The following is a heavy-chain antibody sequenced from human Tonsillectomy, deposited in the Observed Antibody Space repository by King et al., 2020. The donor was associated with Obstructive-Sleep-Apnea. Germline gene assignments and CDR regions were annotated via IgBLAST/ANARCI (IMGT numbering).Heavy chain of an antibody. CDR1: GGSISSYY. J-gene: IGHJ4*02. D-gene: IGHD3-10*01. Sequence: VQLQESGPGLVKPSETLSLTCTVSGGSISSYYWSWIRQPPGKGLEWIGYIYYSGSTNYNPSLKSRVTISVDTSKNQFSLKLSSVTAADTAVYYCARGTRGDCFDYWGQGTLVTVSS. V-gene: IGHV4-59*08. CDR2: IYYSGST. CDR3: ARGTRGDCFDY.